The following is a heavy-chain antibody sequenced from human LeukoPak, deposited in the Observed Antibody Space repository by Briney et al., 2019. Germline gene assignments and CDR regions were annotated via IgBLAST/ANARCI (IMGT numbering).Heavy chain of an antibody. J-gene: IGHJ6*03. CDR3: ARYIRGPDYYIDV. Sequence: SETLSLTCTASGGALSSDYWSWIRQPPGKGLEWIGYVSYSGSTNYNPSLNSRLTISLDTSKTRFSLKLSSVTAADTAKYFCARYIRGPDYYIDVWGRGTTVTVSS. CDR1: GGALSSDY. D-gene: IGHD1-14*01. CDR2: VSYSGST. V-gene: IGHV4-59*01.